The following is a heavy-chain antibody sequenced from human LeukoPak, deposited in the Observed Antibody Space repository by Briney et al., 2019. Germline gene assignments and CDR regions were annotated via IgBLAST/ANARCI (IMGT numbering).Heavy chain of an antibody. D-gene: IGHD5-24*01. Sequence: ASVKVSCKASGYTFTGYYMQWVRQAPGQGREGMGRSNPNSGGTNYAQKFQGRVTMTRDTSISTAYMELSRLRSDDTAVYYCARPGRVRDGYNHDYWGQGTLVTVSS. CDR2: SNPNSGGT. V-gene: IGHV1-2*06. CDR3: ARPGRVRDGYNHDY. CDR1: GYTFTGYY. J-gene: IGHJ4*02.